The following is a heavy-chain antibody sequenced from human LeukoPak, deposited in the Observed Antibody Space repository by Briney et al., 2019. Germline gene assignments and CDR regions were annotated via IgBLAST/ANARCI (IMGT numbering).Heavy chain of an antibody. CDR1: GGSFSTYY. J-gene: IGHJ4*02. D-gene: IGHD3-16*01. V-gene: IGHV4-59*01. CDR3: ARAVITFGAPVAKGFDC. CDR2: IYYSGST. Sequence: PSETLSLTCPVYGGSFSTYYWSWIRQPPGKGLEWIGYIYYSGSTDYNPSLKSRVTMSLDTSKTQFSLNLSSVTAADTALYYCARAVITFGAPVAKGFDCWGRGTLVTVSS.